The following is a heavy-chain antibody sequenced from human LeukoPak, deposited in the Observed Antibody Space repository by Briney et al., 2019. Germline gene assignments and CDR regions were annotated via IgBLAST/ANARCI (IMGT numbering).Heavy chain of an antibody. Sequence: GASVKVSFTVSGYTLTELSMHWVRQAPGKGLEWMGGFDPEDGETIYAQKFQGRVTMTEDTSTDTAYMELSSLRSEDTAVYYCATDRQAGYYYYYGMDVWGQGTTVTVSS. V-gene: IGHV1-24*01. CDR3: ATDRQAGYYYYYGMDV. CDR2: FDPEDGET. D-gene: IGHD3-10*01. CDR1: GYTLTELS. J-gene: IGHJ6*02.